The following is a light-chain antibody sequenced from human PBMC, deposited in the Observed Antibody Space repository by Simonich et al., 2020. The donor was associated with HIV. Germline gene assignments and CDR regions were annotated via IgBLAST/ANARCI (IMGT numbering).Light chain of an antibody. J-gene: IGKJ5*01. Sequence: DIVMTQSPDSLAVSLGERATINYKSSQSLLYSPSNKNYLAWYQQRPRQPPKLLIYWASTREAGVPDRFSGSGSGTDFTLTISPLQAEDVAVYYCHQYYSTPITFGQGTRLGIK. CDR1: QSLLYSPSNKNY. V-gene: IGKV4-1*01. CDR2: WAS. CDR3: HQYYSTPIT.